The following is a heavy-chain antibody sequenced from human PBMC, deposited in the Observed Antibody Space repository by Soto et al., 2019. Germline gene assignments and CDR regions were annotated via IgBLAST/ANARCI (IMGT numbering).Heavy chain of an antibody. CDR3: ASRDPGTSVDY. J-gene: IGHJ4*02. D-gene: IGHD1-7*01. V-gene: IGHV4-4*02. CDR2: IYRTGST. Sequence: LSLTCAVSGGSVTSNNWWTWVRQPPGQGLEWIGEIYRTGSTNYNPSLKSRVTISLDKSENQFSLKVTSLTAADTAVYYCASRDPGTSVDYWGQGTLVTVSS. CDR1: GGSVTSNNW.